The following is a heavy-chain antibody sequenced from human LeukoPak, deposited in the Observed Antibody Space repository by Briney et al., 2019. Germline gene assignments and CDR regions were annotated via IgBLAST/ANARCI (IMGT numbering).Heavy chain of an antibody. CDR3: ARDGGDGGIPDY. D-gene: IGHD4-23*01. V-gene: IGHV1-2*02. CDR1: GYTFTGYY. CDR2: INPNTGGT. J-gene: IGHJ4*02. Sequence: GASVKVSCKASGYTFTGYYMHWVRQAPGQGLEWMGWINPNTGGTNYAQKFQGRVTMTRDTSTSTVYMELSSLRSEDTAVYYCARDGGDGGIPDYWGQGTLVTVSS.